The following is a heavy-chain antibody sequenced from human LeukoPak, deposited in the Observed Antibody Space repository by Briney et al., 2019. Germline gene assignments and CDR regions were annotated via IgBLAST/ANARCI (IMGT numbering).Heavy chain of an antibody. CDR3: ARDAAPDIVVVPAAAWFDP. CDR1: GYTFIGYY. CDR2: INPSGGST. J-gene: IGHJ5*02. D-gene: IGHD2-2*01. Sequence: ASVKVSCKASGYTFIGYYMHWVRQAPGQGLEWMGIINPSGGSTSYAQKFQGRVTMTRDTSTSTVYMELSSLRSEDTAVYYCARDAAPDIVVVPAAAWFDPWGQGTLVTVSS. V-gene: IGHV1-46*01.